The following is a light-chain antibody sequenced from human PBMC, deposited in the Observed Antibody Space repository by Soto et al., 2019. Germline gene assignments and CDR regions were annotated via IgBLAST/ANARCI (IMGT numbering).Light chain of an antibody. CDR2: GAS. Sequence: EILMTQSPATLSVSPGERATLSCRASQRISSNLAWFQQKPGQAPRLLIYGASTRATGIPARFSGSGSGTEFTLTIISLQSEDFAVYFCQQYNNWSPYTFGLGTKLEIK. V-gene: IGKV3-15*01. CDR3: QQYNNWSPYT. CDR1: QRISSN. J-gene: IGKJ2*01.